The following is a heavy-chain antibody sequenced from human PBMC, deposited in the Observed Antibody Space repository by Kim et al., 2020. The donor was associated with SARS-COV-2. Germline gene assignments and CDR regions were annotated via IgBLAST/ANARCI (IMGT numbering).Heavy chain of an antibody. CDR3: AGGPGSHYDSSGYYPAGAFDI. Sequence: SETLSLTCTVSGGSVSSGSYYWSWIRQPPGKGLEWIGYIYYSGSTNYNPSLKSRVTISVDTSKNQFSLKLSSVTAADTAVYYCAGGPGSHYDSSGYYPAGAFDIWGQGTMVTVSS. CDR1: GGSVSSGSYY. D-gene: IGHD3-22*01. CDR2: IYYSGST. V-gene: IGHV4-61*01. J-gene: IGHJ3*02.